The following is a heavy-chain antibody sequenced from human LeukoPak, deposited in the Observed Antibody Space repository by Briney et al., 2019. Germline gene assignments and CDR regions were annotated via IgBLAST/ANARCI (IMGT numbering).Heavy chain of an antibody. V-gene: IGHV3-23*01. D-gene: IGHD3-16*01. CDR3: ASGGRAANYVDY. CDR1: GLTFNSYA. CDR2: ISGSGGSI. Sequence: GGSLRLSCAASGLTFNSYAMTRVRQAPGKGLECVSVISGSGGSISYVDSVKGRFTISRDNSKNTVYLQMSSLRAEDTAVYYCASGGRAANYVDYWGQGTLVTVSS. J-gene: IGHJ4*02.